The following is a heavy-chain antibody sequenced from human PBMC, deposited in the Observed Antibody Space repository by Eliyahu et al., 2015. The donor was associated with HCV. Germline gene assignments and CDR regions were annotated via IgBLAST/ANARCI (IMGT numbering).Heavy chain of an antibody. Sequence: EVQLVESGGGLVQPGGSLRLSCAASGFTFSSYWMXWVRQAPGKGLGWVANIKQDGSEKYYVDSVKGRFTISRDNAKNSLYLQMNSLRAEDTAVYYCATGGDYIWGSYRFSGAFDIWGQGTMVTVSS. D-gene: IGHD3-16*02. V-gene: IGHV3-7*01. CDR3: ATGGDYIWGSYRFSGAFDI. CDR2: IKQDGSEK. J-gene: IGHJ3*02. CDR1: GFTFSSYW.